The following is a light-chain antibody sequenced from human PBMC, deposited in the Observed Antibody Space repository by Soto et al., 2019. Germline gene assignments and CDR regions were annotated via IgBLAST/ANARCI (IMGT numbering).Light chain of an antibody. CDR2: AAS. J-gene: IGKJ1*01. CDR3: QQYNNWPQT. CDR1: QSISSY. Sequence: DIQMTQSPSSLSASVGDRVTITCRASQSISSYLNWYQQKPGKAPKLLIYAASSLQSGVPSRFSGSGSGTDFTLTISSPQSEDFAEYHCQQYNNWPQTFGRGTKVDIK. V-gene: IGKV1-39*01.